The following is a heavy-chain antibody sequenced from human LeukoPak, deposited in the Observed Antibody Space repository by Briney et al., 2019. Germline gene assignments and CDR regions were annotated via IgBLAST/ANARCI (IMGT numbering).Heavy chain of an antibody. CDR3: ARSSGYTYGSDY. J-gene: IGHJ4*02. CDR2: IYFSGSI. D-gene: IGHD5-18*01. CDR1: GVSISSYY. Sequence: SETLSLTCSVSGVSISSYYWSWIRQPPGRGLEWVGYIYFSGSINYNPSLKSRVTISADTSKHQLSLKLSSVTAADTAVYYCARSSGYTYGSDYWGQGTLVTVSS. V-gene: IGHV4-59*08.